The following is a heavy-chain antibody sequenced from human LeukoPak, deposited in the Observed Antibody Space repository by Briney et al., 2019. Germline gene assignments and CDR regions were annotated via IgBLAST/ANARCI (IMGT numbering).Heavy chain of an antibody. V-gene: IGHV3-23*01. CDR3: ARDGGVGAIDY. CDR2: ISGSGGST. CDR1: GFTFSSYG. Sequence: HAGGSLRLSCAASGFTFSSYGMSWVRQAPGKGLEWVSAISGSGGSTYYADSVKGRFTISRDNAKNSLYLQMNSLRAEDTAVYYCARDGGVGAIDYWGQGTLVTVSS. D-gene: IGHD1-26*01. J-gene: IGHJ4*02.